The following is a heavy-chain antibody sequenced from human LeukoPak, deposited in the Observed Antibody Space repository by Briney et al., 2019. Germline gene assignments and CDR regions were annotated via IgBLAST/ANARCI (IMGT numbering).Heavy chain of an antibody. CDR3: ARGDYYGMDV. J-gene: IGHJ6*02. CDR2: ISYDGSNK. Sequence: AGGSLRLSCAASGFSFSSYGMHWVRQAPGKGLEWVAVISYDGSNKYYAGSVKGRFTISRDNSKNTLYLQMNSLRAEDTAVYYCARGDYYGMDVWGQGARVSVSS. V-gene: IGHV3-30*03. CDR1: GFSFSSYG.